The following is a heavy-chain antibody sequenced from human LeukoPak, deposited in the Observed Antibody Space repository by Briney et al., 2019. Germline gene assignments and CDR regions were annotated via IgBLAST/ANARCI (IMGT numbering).Heavy chain of an antibody. CDR2: IYTSGST. Sequence: SQTLSLTCTVSGGSISSGSYYWSWIRQPAGKGLEWIGRIYTSGSTYYNPSLKSRVTISVDRSKNQFPLKLSSVTAADTAVYYCARGLHPYDSSGYPTSVNWFDPWGQGTLVTVSS. CDR3: ARGLHPYDSSGYPTSVNWFDP. CDR1: GGSISSGSYY. J-gene: IGHJ5*02. V-gene: IGHV4-61*02. D-gene: IGHD3-22*01.